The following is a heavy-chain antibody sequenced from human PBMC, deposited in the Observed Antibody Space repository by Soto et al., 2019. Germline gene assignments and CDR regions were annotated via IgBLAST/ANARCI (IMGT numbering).Heavy chain of an antibody. J-gene: IGHJ4*02. CDR1: GYTFTSYG. D-gene: IGHD3-3*01. Sequence: QVQLVQSGAEVKKPGASVKVSCKASGYTFTSYGISWVRQAPGQGLEWMGWISAYNGNTNYAQKLQGRVTMTTDTPTSTAYMELRRLRSHDTAVYYGATHGPIDFLPRGFDYWGQETQVTVSS. CDR3: ATHGPIDFLPRGFDY. V-gene: IGHV1-18*01. CDR2: ISAYNGNT.